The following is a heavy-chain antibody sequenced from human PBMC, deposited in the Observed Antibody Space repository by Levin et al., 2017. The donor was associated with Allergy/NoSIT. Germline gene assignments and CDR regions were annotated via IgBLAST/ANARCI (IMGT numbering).Heavy chain of an antibody. CDR2: MFHSGST. J-gene: IGHJ5*02. Sequence: SETLSLTCAVSGDSVSTSNWWTWVRQPPGKGLEWIGEMFHSGSTNYNPSLKSRVSISVDKSKNQFSLTLNSVTAADTAVYYCARAGSGSSYFRVDPWGQGMLVIVSS. CDR1: GDSVSTSNW. D-gene: IGHD3-10*01. V-gene: IGHV4-4*02. CDR3: ARAGSGSSYFRVDP.